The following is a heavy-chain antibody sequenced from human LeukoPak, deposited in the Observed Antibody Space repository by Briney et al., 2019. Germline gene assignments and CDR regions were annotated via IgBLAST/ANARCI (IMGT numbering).Heavy chain of an antibody. CDR2: INPNSGGT. CDR1: GYTFTGYY. V-gene: IGHV1-2*02. J-gene: IGHJ6*02. CDR3: ARGYCSSTSCYFLHYYYYGMDV. D-gene: IGHD2-2*01. Sequence: ASVKLCCKASGYTFTGYYMHWVRQAPGQGLEWMGWINPNSGGTNYAQKFQGRVTMTRDTSISTAYMELSRLRSDDTAVYYCARGYCSSTSCYFLHYYYYGMDVWGQGTTVTVSS.